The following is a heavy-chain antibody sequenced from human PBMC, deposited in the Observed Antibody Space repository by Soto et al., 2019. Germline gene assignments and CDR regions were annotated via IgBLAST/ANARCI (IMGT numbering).Heavy chain of an antibody. J-gene: IGHJ4*02. CDR2: ISHDGNNQ. D-gene: IGHD3-22*01. V-gene: IGHV3-30*04. Sequence: GGSLRLSCVASGFSFSNYAMHWARHLPGKGLEWVAVISHDGNNQHYADSVKGRFTISRDNSKNTLYLEMNSLRAEETALYYCARRGYDYSGYPFPFDYWGQGTLVTVSS. CDR1: GFSFSNYA. CDR3: ARRGYDYSGYPFPFDY.